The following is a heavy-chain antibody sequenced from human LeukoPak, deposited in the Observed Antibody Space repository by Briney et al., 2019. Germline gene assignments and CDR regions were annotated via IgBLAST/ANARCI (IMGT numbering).Heavy chain of an antibody. J-gene: IGHJ4*02. V-gene: IGHV3-21*01. CDR1: GFTFRSYS. CDR2: ISSSGSYI. D-gene: IGHD3-22*01. Sequence: GSLRLSCAASGFTFRSYSMNWVRQAPGKGLEWVSSISSSGSYISYADSLKGRFTIHRDNPKNSLYLQVNSLSAEDTAVYYCASVFYDSSARENHFDYWGQGTLVTVSS. CDR3: ASVFYDSSARENHFDY.